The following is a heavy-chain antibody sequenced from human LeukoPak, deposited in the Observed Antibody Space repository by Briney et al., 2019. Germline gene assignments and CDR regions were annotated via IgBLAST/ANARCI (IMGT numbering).Heavy chain of an antibody. CDR1: GFTFSSYG. CDR3: AKDRPSSGWGGDAFDI. Sequence: SGGSLRLSCAASGFTFSSYGMHWVRQAPGKGLEWEAFIRYDGSNKYYADSVKGRFTISRDNSKNTLFLQMNSLRAGDTAVYYCAKDRPSSGWGGDAFDIWGQGTMVTVSS. J-gene: IGHJ3*02. CDR2: IRYDGSNK. V-gene: IGHV3-30*02. D-gene: IGHD6-19*01.